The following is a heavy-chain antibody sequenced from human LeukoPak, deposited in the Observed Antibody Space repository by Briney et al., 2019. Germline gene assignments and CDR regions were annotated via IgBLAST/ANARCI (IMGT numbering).Heavy chain of an antibody. CDR3: AGHCSGGSCYSFPLVY. D-gene: IGHD2-15*01. Sequence: GASVKVSFKASGYTFTSYGISWVRQAPGQGLEWMGWISAYNGNTNYAQKLQGRVTMTTDTSTSTAYMELRSLRSDDTAVYYCAGHCSGGSCYSFPLVYWGQGTLVTVSS. J-gene: IGHJ4*02. CDR1: GYTFTSYG. CDR2: ISAYNGNT. V-gene: IGHV1-18*01.